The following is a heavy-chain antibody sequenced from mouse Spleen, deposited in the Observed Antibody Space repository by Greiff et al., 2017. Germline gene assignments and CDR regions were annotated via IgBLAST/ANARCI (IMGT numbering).Heavy chain of an antibody. CDR3: ARSPYYRYPYYFDY. Sequence: VQLQQPGAELVKPGASVKMSCKASGYTFTSYWITWVKQRPGQGLEWIGDIYPGSGSTNYNEKFKSKATRTVDTSSSTAYMQLSSLTSEDSAVYYCARSPYYRYPYYFDYWGQGTTLTVSS. CDR2: IYPGSGST. CDR1: GYTFTSYW. D-gene: IGHD2-14*01. V-gene: IGHV1-55*01. J-gene: IGHJ2*01.